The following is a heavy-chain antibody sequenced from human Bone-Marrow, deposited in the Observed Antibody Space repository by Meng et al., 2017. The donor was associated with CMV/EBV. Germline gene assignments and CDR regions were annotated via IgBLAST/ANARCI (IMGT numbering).Heavy chain of an antibody. CDR3: ARYYYDSSGYSTDFDY. J-gene: IGHJ4*02. CDR2: IYYSGST. D-gene: IGHD3-22*01. V-gene: IGHV4-30-4*01. Sequence: TWVRQPPGKGLEWIGYIYYSGSTYYNPSLKSRVTISVDTSKNQFSLKLSSVTAADTAVYYCARYYYDSSGYSTDFDYWGQGTLVAVSS.